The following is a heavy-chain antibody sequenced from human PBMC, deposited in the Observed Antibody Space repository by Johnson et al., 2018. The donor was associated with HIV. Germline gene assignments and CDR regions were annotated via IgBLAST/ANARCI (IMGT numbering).Heavy chain of an antibody. J-gene: IGHJ3*02. V-gene: IGHV3-30*18. CDR1: GFTFSSYG. D-gene: IGHD3-22*01. CDR2: ISYDGSDK. Sequence: QVQLVESGGGLVQPGGSLRLSCAASGFTFSSYGMNWVRQAPGKGLEWVAVISYDGSDKYYADSVKGRFTISRDNAKNSLYLQMNSLRAEDTALYYCAKDMGYDSSGDGAFDIWGQGTMVTVSS. CDR3: AKDMGYDSSGDGAFDI.